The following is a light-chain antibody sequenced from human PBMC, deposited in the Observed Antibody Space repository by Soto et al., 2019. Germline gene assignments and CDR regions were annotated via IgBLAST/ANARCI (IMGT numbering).Light chain of an antibody. CDR2: AAS. J-gene: IGKJ3*01. CDR3: QQAYTFPFT. CDR1: QNINTW. Sequence: DIQMTQSPSSVSASVGDRVTITCRASQNINTWLVWYQQKPGKAPKLLIYAASSLQSAVPSRFSGSGSGTDFTRTINSLQPEDFATYYCQQAYTFPFTFGPGTKVDIK. V-gene: IGKV1D-12*01.